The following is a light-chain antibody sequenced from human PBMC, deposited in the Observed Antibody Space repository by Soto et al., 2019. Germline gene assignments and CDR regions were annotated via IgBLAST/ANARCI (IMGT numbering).Light chain of an antibody. CDR2: EDI. J-gene: IGLJ2*01. CDR1: ISDVGRYNL. CDR3: CSYAGGASVV. Sequence: QSALTQPASVSGSPGQSITISCTGTISDVGRYNLVSWYQQHPDKAPKLIIYEDIERPSGVSHRFSGSTSVNTASLTISGLQTEDEDKYFCCSYAGGASVVFGGGTKLTVL. V-gene: IGLV2-23*01.